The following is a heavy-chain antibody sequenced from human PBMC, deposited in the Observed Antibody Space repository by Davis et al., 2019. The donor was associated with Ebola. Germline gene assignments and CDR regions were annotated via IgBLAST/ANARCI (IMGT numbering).Heavy chain of an antibody. CDR1: GGSFSGYY. CDR2: IYYSGST. V-gene: IGHV4-39*01. CDR3: ARLNYYDSSGVP. Sequence: SETLSLTCAVYGGSFSGYYWGWIRQPPGKGLEWIGSIYYSGSTYYNPSLKSRVTISVDTSKNQFSLKLSSVTAADTAVYYCARLNYYDSSGVPWGQGTLVTVSS. D-gene: IGHD3-22*01. J-gene: IGHJ5*02.